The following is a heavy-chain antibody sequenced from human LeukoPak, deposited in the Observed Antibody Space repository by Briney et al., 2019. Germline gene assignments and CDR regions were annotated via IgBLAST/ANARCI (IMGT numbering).Heavy chain of an antibody. CDR2: IYYSGST. D-gene: IGHD5-18*01. Sequence: SETLSLTCTVSGGSISSYYWSWIRQPPGKGLEWIGYIYYSGSTNYNPSLKSRVTISVDTSKNQFSLKLSSVTAADTAVYYCAGDRARGYSYGWGWNYGMDVWGQGTTVTVSS. J-gene: IGHJ6*02. CDR3: AGDRARGYSYGWGWNYGMDV. V-gene: IGHV4-59*01. CDR1: GGSISSYY.